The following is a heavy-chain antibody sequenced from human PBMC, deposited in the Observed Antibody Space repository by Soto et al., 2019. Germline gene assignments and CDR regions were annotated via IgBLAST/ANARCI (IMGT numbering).Heavy chain of an antibody. Sequence: QVQLVQSGAEVKKPGSSVKVSCKASGGTFSSYTFSWVRQAPGQALEWMGRIIPIVGKPNYAQKFQGRVTITADKSTSTAYMELSRLRSEDTAVYYCARAYGSGSYRHFDYWGQGTLVTVSS. CDR3: ARAYGSGSYRHFDY. CDR1: GGTFSSYT. D-gene: IGHD3-10*01. V-gene: IGHV1-69*08. J-gene: IGHJ4*02. CDR2: IIPIVGKP.